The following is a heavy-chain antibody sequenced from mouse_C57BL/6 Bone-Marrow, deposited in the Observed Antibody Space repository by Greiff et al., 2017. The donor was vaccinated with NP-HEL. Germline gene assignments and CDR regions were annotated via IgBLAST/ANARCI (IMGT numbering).Heavy chain of an antibody. Sequence: QVQLQQSGAELVMPGASVKLSCKASGYTFTSYWMHWVKQRPGQGLEWIGEIDPSDSYTNYNQKLKGKSTLTVDKSSSTAYMQLSSLTSEDSAVYYCARGRKGDYWGQGTTLTVSS. J-gene: IGHJ2*01. CDR1: GYTFTSYW. CDR3: ARGRKGDY. CDR2: IDPSDSYT. V-gene: IGHV1-69*01. D-gene: IGHD1-3*01.